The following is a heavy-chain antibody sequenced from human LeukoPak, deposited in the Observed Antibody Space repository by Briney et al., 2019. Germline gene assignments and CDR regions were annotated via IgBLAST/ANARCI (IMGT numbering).Heavy chain of an antibody. CDR3: ARDGYATTVIEDDY. J-gene: IGHJ4*02. CDR1: GYTFTSYG. D-gene: IGHD4-17*01. CDR2: ISAYNGNT. Sequence: VSVKVSCKASGYTFTSYGISWVRQAPGQGLEWMGWISAYNGNTNYAQKLQGRVTMTTDTSTSTAYMELRSLRSDDTAVYYCARDGYATTVIEDDYWGQGTLVTVSS. V-gene: IGHV1-18*01.